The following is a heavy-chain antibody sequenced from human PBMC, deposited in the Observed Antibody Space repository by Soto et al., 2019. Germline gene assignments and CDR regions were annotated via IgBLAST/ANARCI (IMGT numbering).Heavy chain of an antibody. CDR1: GASISSYY. V-gene: IGHV4-59*01. D-gene: IGHD3-22*01. J-gene: IGHJ4*02. CDR3: ARSRGGYFDY. Sequence: SETMSLTCTVSGASISSYYWSWIRQPPGKGLEWIGYIYYSGSTNYNPSLKSRVTISLDTSKNQFSLKLSSVTAADTAVYYCARSRGGYFDYWGQGSLVTVSS. CDR2: IYYSGST.